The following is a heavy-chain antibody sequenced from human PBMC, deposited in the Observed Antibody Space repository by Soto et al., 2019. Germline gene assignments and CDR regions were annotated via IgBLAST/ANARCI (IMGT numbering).Heavy chain of an antibody. Sequence: QVQLVESGGGVVQPGRSLRLSCAASGFTVSSYGMHWVRQAPGKGLEWVAVISYDGSNKYYADSVKGRFTISRDNSNNTLYLQMNSLRAEDTAVYYCAALGYCSGGSCYWTGGYYYYGMDVWGHGTTVTVSS. CDR2: ISYDGSNK. J-gene: IGHJ6*02. CDR3: AALGYCSGGSCYWTGGYYYYGMDV. V-gene: IGHV3-30*03. CDR1: GFTVSSYG. D-gene: IGHD2-15*01.